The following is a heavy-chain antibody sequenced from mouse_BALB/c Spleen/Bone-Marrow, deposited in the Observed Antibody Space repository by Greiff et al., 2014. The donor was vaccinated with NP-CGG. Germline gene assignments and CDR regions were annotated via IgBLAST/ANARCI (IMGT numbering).Heavy chain of an antibody. CDR2: IYPGDGDT. Sequence: QVQLQQPGAELVRPGSSVKISCKASGYAFSSYWMNWVKQRPGQGLEWIGQIYPGDGDTNYNGKFKGKATLTADKSSSTAHMQLSSLTSEDSAVYFCARGVPMDYWGQGTSVTVSS. J-gene: IGHJ4*01. V-gene: IGHV1-80*01. CDR3: ARGVPMDY. CDR1: GYAFSSYW.